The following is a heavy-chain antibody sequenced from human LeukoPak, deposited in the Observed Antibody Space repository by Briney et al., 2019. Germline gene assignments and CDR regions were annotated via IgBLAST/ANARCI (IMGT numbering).Heavy chain of an antibody. CDR2: FDREDGET. D-gene: IGHD2-15*01. V-gene: IGHV1-24*01. CDR3: AIVTSILSDDFDP. Sequence: ASVKVSCKVSGYTLTELSMHWVRQAPGKGLEWMGGFDREDGETIYAQKFQGRVTMTEDTSTDTAYMGLSSLRSEDTAVYYCAIVTSILSDDFDPWGQGTLVTVSS. J-gene: IGHJ5*02. CDR1: GYTLTELS.